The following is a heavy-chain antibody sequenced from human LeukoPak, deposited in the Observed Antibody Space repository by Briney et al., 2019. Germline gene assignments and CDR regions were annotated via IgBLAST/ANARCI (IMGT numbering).Heavy chain of an antibody. CDR1: GFSFSTYA. V-gene: IGHV3-23*01. D-gene: IGHD3-22*01. Sequence: GGSLRLSCAASGFSFSTYAMSWVRQAPGKGLQWVSAISGSGGSTFYTDSVKGRFTISRDNSKNTLYLQMNSLRAEDTAVYYCVRELPPVVQYYFDYWGPGTLVIVSS. J-gene: IGHJ4*02. CDR3: VRELPPVVQYYFDY. CDR2: ISGSGGST.